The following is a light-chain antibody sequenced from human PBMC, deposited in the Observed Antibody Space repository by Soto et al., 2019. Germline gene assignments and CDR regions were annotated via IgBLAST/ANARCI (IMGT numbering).Light chain of an antibody. CDR3: SSYTSSSTYV. Sequence: QSVLTQPASVSGSPGQSIIISCTGTSSDVGGYNYVSWYQQHPGKAPKLMIYDVSNRPSGVSNRFSGSKSGNTASLTISGLQAEDEADYCCSSYTSSSTYVFGTGTKVTVL. V-gene: IGLV2-14*01. CDR1: SSDVGGYNY. CDR2: DVS. J-gene: IGLJ1*01.